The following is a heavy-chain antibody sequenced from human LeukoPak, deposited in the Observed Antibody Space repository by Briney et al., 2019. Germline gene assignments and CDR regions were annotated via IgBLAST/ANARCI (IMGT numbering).Heavy chain of an antibody. D-gene: IGHD3-22*01. Sequence: PSETLSLTCTVSGGSISSSSYYWGWIRQPPGKGLEWIGSIYYSGSTYYNPSLKSRVTISVDTSKNQFSLKLSSVTAADTAVYYCARGPRRITMIVVVITGGPLDYWGQGTLVTVSS. V-gene: IGHV4-39*07. CDR2: IYYSGST. CDR3: ARGPRRITMIVVVITGGPLDY. CDR1: GGSISSSSYY. J-gene: IGHJ4*02.